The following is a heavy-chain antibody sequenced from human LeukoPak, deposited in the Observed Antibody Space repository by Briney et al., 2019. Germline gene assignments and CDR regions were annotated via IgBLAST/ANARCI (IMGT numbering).Heavy chain of an antibody. D-gene: IGHD7-27*01. Sequence: PSETLSLTCAVSGYSISSGYYWGWIRHPPGKGLEWIGSTYHSGSTYYNPSLKSRVTISVDTSKNQCSLKLSSVTAADTAVYYCAGQDWGAMAAELDYWGQGTLVTVSS. V-gene: IGHV4-38-2*01. J-gene: IGHJ4*02. CDR2: TYHSGST. CDR3: AGQDWGAMAAELDY. CDR1: GYSISSGYY.